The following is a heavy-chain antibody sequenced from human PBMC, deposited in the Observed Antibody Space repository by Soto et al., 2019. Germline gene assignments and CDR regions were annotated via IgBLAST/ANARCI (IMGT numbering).Heavy chain of an antibody. CDR1: GFTFSGYA. CDR3: AKERYFDIVTGYLYYNYGMDV. D-gene: IGHD3-9*01. V-gene: IGHV3-23*01. J-gene: IGHJ6*02. Sequence: EVQLLESGGRVVQPGGSLRLSCAASGFTFSGYAMNWVRQAPGKGLEWVSSISGSGGNTYYADSVKGRFSISRDNAENTLYLQMNSLRAEDTAVYYCAKERYFDIVTGYLYYNYGMDVWGQGTMVTVSS. CDR2: ISGSGGNT.